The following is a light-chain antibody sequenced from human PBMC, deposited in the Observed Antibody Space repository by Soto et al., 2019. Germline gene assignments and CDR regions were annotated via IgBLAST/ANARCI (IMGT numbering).Light chain of an antibody. CDR3: QQRSNWPPT. J-gene: IGKJ5*01. V-gene: IGKV3D-20*02. CDR1: QSVSSSY. CDR2: GAS. Sequence: EIVLTQSPGTLSLSPGERATLSCRASQSVSSSYLAWYQQKPGQAPRLLIYGASSRATGIPDRFSGSGSGTDFTLTITRLEPEDFGVYYCQQRSNWPPTFGQGTRLEIK.